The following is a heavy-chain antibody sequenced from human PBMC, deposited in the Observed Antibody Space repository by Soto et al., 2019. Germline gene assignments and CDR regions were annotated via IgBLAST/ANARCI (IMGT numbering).Heavy chain of an antibody. Sequence: ASVKVSCKASGGTFSSYAISWVRQAPGQGLEWMGGIIPIFGTANYAQKFQGRVTITADESTSTAYMELSSLRSEDTAVYYCARGEYYYGSGSYSSPDGFRYYYYGMDVWGQGTTVTVSS. CDR2: IIPIFGTA. V-gene: IGHV1-69*13. CDR3: ARGEYYYGSGSYSSPDGFRYYYYGMDV. D-gene: IGHD3-10*01. CDR1: GGTFSSYA. J-gene: IGHJ6*02.